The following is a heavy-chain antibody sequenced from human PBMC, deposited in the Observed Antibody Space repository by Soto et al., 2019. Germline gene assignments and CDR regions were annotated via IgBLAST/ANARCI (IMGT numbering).Heavy chain of an antibody. Sequence: GASVTVSCKASGGTFTSYAISWVRQAPGQGLEWMGGINPSGGSTSYAQKFQGRVTMTRDTSTSTVYMELSSLRSEDTAVYYCARDSRKTLYFDYWGQGTLVTVSS. J-gene: IGHJ4*02. CDR2: INPSGGST. CDR3: ARDSRKTLYFDY. V-gene: IGHV1-46*03. CDR1: GGTFTSYA.